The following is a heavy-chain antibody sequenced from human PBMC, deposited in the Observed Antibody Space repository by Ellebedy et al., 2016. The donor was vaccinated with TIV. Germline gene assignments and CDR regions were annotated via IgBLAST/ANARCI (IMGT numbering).Heavy chain of an antibody. D-gene: IGHD5-18*01. V-gene: IGHV3-9*01. CDR2: ISWNSNNI. Sequence: PGGSLRLSCIASGFNFNARAMHWVRQAPGKGLEWVSSISWNSNNIAYADSVRGRFTISRDNSENSVFLQMNNLRTEDTAFYFCAKDMATSMIKYFDYWGQGALVTVSS. CDR1: GFNFNARA. J-gene: IGHJ4*02. CDR3: AKDMATSMIKYFDY.